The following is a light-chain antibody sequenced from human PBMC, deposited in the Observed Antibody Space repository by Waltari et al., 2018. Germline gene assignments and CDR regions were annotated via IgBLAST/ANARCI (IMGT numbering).Light chain of an antibody. CDR1: SSDVGAYNY. Sequence: QSALTQPPSASGSPGQSVTISCTGTSSDVGAYNYVSWYQQYPDKAPKLMIYEVTKRPSGGPERFSGSKSGNTASLTVSGLQAEDEADYYCISYAGNNKYVLGAGTKVTVL. J-gene: IGLJ1*01. CDR2: EVT. V-gene: IGLV2-8*01. CDR3: ISYAGNNKYV.